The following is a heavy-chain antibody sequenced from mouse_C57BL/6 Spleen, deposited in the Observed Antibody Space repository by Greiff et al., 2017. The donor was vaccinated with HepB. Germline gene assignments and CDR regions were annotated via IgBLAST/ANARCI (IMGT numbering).Heavy chain of an antibody. D-gene: IGHD1-2*01. CDR1: GFSLTSYG. J-gene: IGHJ4*01. Sequence: QVQLQQSGPGLVQPSQRLSITCTVPGFSLTSYGVHWVRQSPGKGLEWLGVIWSGESTDYNAAFISRLSIRKDNSKRQFFFKMNSLQADDTAIYYGARNHHYFSIAMDYWGQGTSVTVSS. V-gene: IGHV2-2*01. CDR2: IWSGEST. CDR3: ARNHHYFSIAMDY.